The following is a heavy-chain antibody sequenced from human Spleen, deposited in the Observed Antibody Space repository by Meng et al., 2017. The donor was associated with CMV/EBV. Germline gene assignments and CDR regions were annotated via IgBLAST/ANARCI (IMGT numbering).Heavy chain of an antibody. CDR3: ARSRRRIAARTFDY. V-gene: IGHV4-59*12. CDR1: GGSITSYY. Sequence: SETLSLTCTVSGGSITSYYWSWIRQPPGKGLEWIGYIYYRGTTNYNPSLKSRVTISVDTSKNQFSLKLSSVTAADTAVYYCARSRRRIAARTFDYWGQGTLVTVSS. D-gene: IGHD6-6*01. J-gene: IGHJ4*02. CDR2: IYYRGTT.